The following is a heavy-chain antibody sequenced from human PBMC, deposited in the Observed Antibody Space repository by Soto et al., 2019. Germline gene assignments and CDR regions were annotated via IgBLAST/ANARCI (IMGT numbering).Heavy chain of an antibody. CDR1: GFTMFSSYD. J-gene: IGHJ5*01. V-gene: IGHV3-30-3*01. Sequence: QVQLVESGGGVVQPGRSLRLSCVASGFTMFSSYDMHWVRQAPGKGLEWVGFIPYDDADNKVYADSVRGRFTISRDNSKNTFYLPMDRLRVEDMAVYYWAREAYINSLGSLGQGTLFIVSS. CDR3: AREAYINSLGS. D-gene: IGHD4-4*01. CDR2: IPYDDADNK.